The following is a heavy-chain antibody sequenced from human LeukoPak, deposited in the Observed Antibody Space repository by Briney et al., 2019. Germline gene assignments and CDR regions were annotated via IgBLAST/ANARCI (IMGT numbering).Heavy chain of an antibody. D-gene: IGHD1-26*01. Sequence: PSETLSLTSTVSGGSICSSSYYWGWIRQPPGKGLEWIGSIYYSGSTYYNPSLKSRVTISVDTSKNQFSLKLSSVTAADTAVYYCARHRIVGATTFDYWGQGTLVTVAS. CDR3: ARHRIVGATTFDY. CDR2: IYYSGST. CDR1: GGSICSSSYY. J-gene: IGHJ4*02. V-gene: IGHV4-39*01.